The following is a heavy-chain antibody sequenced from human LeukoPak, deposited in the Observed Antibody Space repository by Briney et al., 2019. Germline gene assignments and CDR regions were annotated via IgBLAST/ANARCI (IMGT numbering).Heavy chain of an antibody. CDR1: GYTFTGHY. V-gene: IGHV1-2*02. CDR2: INPNSGAT. J-gene: IGHJ3*01. CDR3: ARDNAEGFCSGGTCYGDAFDL. D-gene: IGHD2-15*01. Sequence: ASVKVSFKASGYTFTGHYLHWVRQAPGQRLEWMGWINPNSGATNYGQKFEGRVTMTRDTPISTAYMELSSLASDDTAVYYCARDNAEGFCSGGTCYGDAFDLWGQGTMITVSS.